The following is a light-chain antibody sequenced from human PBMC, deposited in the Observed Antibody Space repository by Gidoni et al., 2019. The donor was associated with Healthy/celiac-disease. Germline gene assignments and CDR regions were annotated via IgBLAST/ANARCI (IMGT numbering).Light chain of an antibody. J-gene: IGKJ4*01. CDR1: QSVLYSSNNKNY. CDR2: WAS. V-gene: IGKV4-1*01. Sequence: DSVTTQPADYLAVSLGEGATINCKSSQSVLYSSNNKNYLAWYQKKPGQPPKLLIYWASTRESGVPDRCSGSGSGTDFTLTSSSLHAEDVAVYYCQQCYSTPTTFGGGTKVEIK. CDR3: QQCYSTPTT.